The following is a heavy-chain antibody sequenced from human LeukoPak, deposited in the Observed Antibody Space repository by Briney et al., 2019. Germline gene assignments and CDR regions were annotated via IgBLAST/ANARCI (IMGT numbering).Heavy chain of an antibody. CDR3: ARHPYRGYDILTGYRY. Sequence: ASVTVSFKASGYTFTSYGISWVRQAPGQGLEWMGWISAYNGNTNYAQKLQGRVTMTTDTSTSTAYMELRILRSDDTAVYYCARHPYRGYDILTGYRYWGQGTLVTVSS. J-gene: IGHJ4*02. CDR1: GYTFTSYG. D-gene: IGHD3-9*01. V-gene: IGHV1-18*01. CDR2: ISAYNGNT.